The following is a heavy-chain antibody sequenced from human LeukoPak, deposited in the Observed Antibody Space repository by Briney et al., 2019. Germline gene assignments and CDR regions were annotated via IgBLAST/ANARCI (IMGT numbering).Heavy chain of an antibody. CDR3: ARVHRSTSCYDY. Sequence: GGSLRLSCAASGFTFDDHTMHWVRQAPGKGLEWVSLIHWDGKTTSYADSVKGRFTITRDNAKNSLYLQMNSLRAEDTAVYYCARVHRSTSCYDYWGQGTLVTVSS. CDR2: IHWDGKTT. J-gene: IGHJ4*02. CDR1: GFTFDDHT. D-gene: IGHD2-2*01. V-gene: IGHV3-43*01.